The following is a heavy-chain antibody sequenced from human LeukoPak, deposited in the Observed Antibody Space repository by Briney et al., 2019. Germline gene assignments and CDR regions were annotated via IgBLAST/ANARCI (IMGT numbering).Heavy chain of an antibody. CDR2: IYHSGSA. J-gene: IGHJ4*02. V-gene: IGHV4-30-2*01. D-gene: IGHD4-17*01. CDR1: GGSISSSGYS. Sequence: SETLSLTCAVSGGSISSSGYSWSWIRQPPGKGLEWIGYIYHSGSAYYNPSLKSRVTMSVYRSKNQFSLNLSSVTAADTAVYYCARSTPVTYYFDYWGQGTLVTVSP. CDR3: ARSTPVTYYFDY.